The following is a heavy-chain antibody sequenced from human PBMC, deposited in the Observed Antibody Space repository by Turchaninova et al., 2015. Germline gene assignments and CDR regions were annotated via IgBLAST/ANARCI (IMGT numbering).Heavy chain of an antibody. J-gene: IGHJ4*02. CDR2: ISHSGST. CDR1: GGSFSGNY. V-gene: IGHV4-34*01. Sequence: QVQLQQWGAGLLKPSETLSLSCAVYGGSFSGNYWSWLRQPPGKGLEGIGEISHSGSTNYNPSLKSRVTISVDTSKNQFSLKLSSVTAADTAVYYCMGGDYWGQGTLVTVSS. CDR3: MGGDY.